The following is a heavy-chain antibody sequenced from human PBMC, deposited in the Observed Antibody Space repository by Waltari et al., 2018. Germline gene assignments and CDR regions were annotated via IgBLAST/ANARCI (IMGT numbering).Heavy chain of an antibody. Sequence: QVQLQESGPGLVKPSETLSLTCTVSGGSISTYYWSWIRQPPGKRLEWIGYIYYSGNTNYNPSLKSRLTISGDTSKNQFSLKLSSVTAADTAVYYCARESGSEGDYNAAFDIWGQGTMVTVSS. J-gene: IGHJ3*02. CDR1: GGSISTYY. CDR3: ARESGSEGDYNAAFDI. CDR2: IYYSGNT. D-gene: IGHD4-17*01. V-gene: IGHV4-59*01.